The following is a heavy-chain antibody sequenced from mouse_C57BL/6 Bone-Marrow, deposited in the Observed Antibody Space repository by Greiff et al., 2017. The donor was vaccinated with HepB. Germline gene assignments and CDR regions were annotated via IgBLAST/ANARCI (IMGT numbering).Heavy chain of an antibody. CDR3: ARQAVVAPFAY. D-gene: IGHD1-1*01. Sequence: LVESGAELARPGASVKLSCKASGYTFTSYGISWVKQRTGQGLEWIGEIYPRSGNTYYNEKFKGKATLTADKSSSTAYMELRSLTSEDSAVYFCARQAVVAPFAYWGQGTLVTVSA. J-gene: IGHJ3*01. V-gene: IGHV1-81*01. CDR2: IYPRSGNT. CDR1: GYTFTSYG.